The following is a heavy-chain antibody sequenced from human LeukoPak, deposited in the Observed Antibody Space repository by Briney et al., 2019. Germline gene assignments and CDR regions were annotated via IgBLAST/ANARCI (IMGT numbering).Heavy chain of an antibody. J-gene: IGHJ3*02. Sequence: PGGSLRLSCAASGFTLDDYAMPWVRQAPGKGLEWVSGIRWNSGSIGYADSVKGRFTISRDNAKTSLYLQMNSLRAEDTALYYCAKDMYPQRGSYYDSSAFDIWGQGTMVTVSS. CDR3: AKDMYPQRGSYYDSSAFDI. D-gene: IGHD3-22*01. CDR1: GFTLDDYA. CDR2: IRWNSGSI. V-gene: IGHV3-9*01.